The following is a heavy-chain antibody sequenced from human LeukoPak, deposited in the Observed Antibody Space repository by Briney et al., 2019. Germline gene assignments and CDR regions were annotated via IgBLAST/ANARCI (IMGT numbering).Heavy chain of an antibody. CDR1: GFTFSSYS. Sequence: GGSLRLSCAASGFTFSSYSMNWVRQAPGKGLEWVSSISSSSSYIYYADSVKGRFTISRDNAKNSLYPQMNSLRAEDTAVYYCARDLAPYYYDSSGYYSWAFDIWGQGTMVTVSS. V-gene: IGHV3-21*01. CDR2: ISSSSSYI. CDR3: ARDLAPYYYDSSGYYSWAFDI. J-gene: IGHJ3*02. D-gene: IGHD3-22*01.